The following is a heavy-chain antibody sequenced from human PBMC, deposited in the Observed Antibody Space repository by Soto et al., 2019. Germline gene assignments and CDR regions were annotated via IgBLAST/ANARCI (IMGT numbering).Heavy chain of an antibody. CDR3: ASRYCTNGVCFYYYYYMDV. Sequence: GGSLRLSCAASGFTFSSYAMSWVRQAPGKGLEWVSAISGSGGSTYYADSVKGRFTISRDNSKNTLYLQMNSLRAEDTAVYYCASRYCTNGVCFYYYYYMDVWGKGTTVTVSS. CDR1: GFTFSSYA. J-gene: IGHJ6*03. D-gene: IGHD2-8*01. V-gene: IGHV3-23*01. CDR2: ISGSGGST.